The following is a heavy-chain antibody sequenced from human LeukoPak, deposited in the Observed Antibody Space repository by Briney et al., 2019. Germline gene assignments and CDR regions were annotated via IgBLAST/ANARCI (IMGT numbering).Heavy chain of an antibody. CDR3: ARDRYCSSTSCAGMDV. Sequence: PGGSLRLSCAASGFTFSSYSMTWVRQTPGKGLEWVSSISSSGTYIYYADSVKGRFTISRDNAKNSLYLQMNSPRAEDTAVYYCARDRYCSSTSCAGMDVWGQGTTVTVSS. D-gene: IGHD2-2*01. CDR1: GFTFSSYS. J-gene: IGHJ6*02. CDR2: ISSSGTYI. V-gene: IGHV3-21*01.